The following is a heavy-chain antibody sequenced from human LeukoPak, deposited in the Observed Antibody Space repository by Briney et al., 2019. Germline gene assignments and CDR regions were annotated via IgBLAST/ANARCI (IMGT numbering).Heavy chain of an antibody. V-gene: IGHV4-61*01. D-gene: IGHD2-8*01. Sequence: SETLSLTCTVSGGSISSSSYYWGWIRQPPGKGLEWIGYIYYSGSTNYNPSLKSRVTISVDTSKNQFSLKLSSVTAADTAVYYCARDCTNGVCFDYWGQGTQVTVSS. J-gene: IGHJ4*02. CDR1: GGSISSSSYY. CDR3: ARDCTNGVCFDY. CDR2: IYYSGST.